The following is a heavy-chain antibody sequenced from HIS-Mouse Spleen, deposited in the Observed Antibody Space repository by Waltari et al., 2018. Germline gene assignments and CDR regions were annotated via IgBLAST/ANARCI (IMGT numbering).Heavy chain of an antibody. D-gene: IGHD6-13*01. J-gene: IGHJ3*02. CDR3: ARCPYSSSWDDAFDI. CDR1: GYTFTSYY. Sequence: QVQLVQSGAEVKKPGASVKVSCKASGYTFTSYYMHWVRQAPGQGLEWMGIINPSGGSTSYAQKFQGRVTMNRDTSTSTVYMELSSLRSEDTAVYYCARCPYSSSWDDAFDIWGQGTMVTVSS. CDR2: INPSGGST. V-gene: IGHV1-46*03.